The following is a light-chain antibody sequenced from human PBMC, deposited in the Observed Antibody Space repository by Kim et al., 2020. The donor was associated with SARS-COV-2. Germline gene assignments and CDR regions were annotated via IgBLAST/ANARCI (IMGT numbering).Light chain of an antibody. V-gene: IGKV1-9*01. Sequence: ASVEDIVTIPCGGSQGSRSYVAWYQKKPGKAPKLLIYAASTLHSGVPSRFSGRGSGTDFTLTITNLQPEDCATYYCQQLDTPAWTFGPGTKVDIK. CDR2: AAS. CDR3: QQLDTPAWT. CDR1: QGSRSY. J-gene: IGKJ1*01.